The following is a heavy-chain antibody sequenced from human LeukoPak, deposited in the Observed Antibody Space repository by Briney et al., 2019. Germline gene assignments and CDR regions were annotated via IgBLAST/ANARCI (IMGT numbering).Heavy chain of an antibody. J-gene: IGHJ6*02. CDR2: TSNDESST. Sequence: SGGSLTLSCAASGFTFSTYWKHWVRQAPGKGLVWLTRTSNDESSTTYADSVKGRFTIFRDNTKNTLYVQMDSLRPEDTAVYYCARGIWQSYGLDVWGQGTTVTVSS. CDR1: GFTFSTYW. CDR3: ARGIWQSYGLDV. V-gene: IGHV3-74*01.